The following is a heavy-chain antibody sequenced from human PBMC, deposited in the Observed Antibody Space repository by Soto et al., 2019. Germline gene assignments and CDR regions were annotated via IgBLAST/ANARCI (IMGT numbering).Heavy chain of an antibody. J-gene: IGHJ6*02. Sequence: ASVKVSCKASGYTFTSYGISWVRQAPGQGLEWMGWISAHNGNTNYAQKLQGRVTMTTDTSTSTAYMELRSLRSEDTAVYYCARVWMITLGGVIVINYYGMDVWGQGTTVTVSS. D-gene: IGHD3-16*02. CDR3: ARVWMITLGGVIVINYYGMDV. CDR1: GYTFTSYG. V-gene: IGHV1-18*01. CDR2: ISAHNGNT.